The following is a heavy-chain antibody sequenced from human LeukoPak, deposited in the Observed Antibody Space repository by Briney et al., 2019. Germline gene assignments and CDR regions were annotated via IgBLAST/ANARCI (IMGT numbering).Heavy chain of an antibody. CDR2: ISSNGGST. D-gene: IGHD3-10*01. Sequence: GGPLRLSCSASGFTFSSYAMHWVRQAPGKGLEYVSAISSNGGSTYYANSVKGRFTISRDNSKNTLYLQMGSLRAEDMAVYYCARDYYFGDYWGQGTLVTVSS. V-gene: IGHV3-64*01. CDR1: GFTFSSYA. CDR3: ARDYYFGDY. J-gene: IGHJ4*02.